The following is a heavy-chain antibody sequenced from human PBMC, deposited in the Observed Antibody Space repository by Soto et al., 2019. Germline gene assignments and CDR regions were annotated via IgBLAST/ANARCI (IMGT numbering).Heavy chain of an antibody. CDR2: ISYDGSNK. D-gene: IGHD3-10*01. CDR3: AKFYGSGSYGALIFDY. Sequence: GGSLRLSCAASGFTFSSYGMHWVRQAPGKGLEWVAVISYDGSNKYYADSVKGRFTISRDNSKSTLSLQMNSLRAEDTAVYYCAKFYGSGSYGALIFDYWGQGTLVTVSS. CDR1: GFTFSSYG. V-gene: IGHV3-30*18. J-gene: IGHJ4*02.